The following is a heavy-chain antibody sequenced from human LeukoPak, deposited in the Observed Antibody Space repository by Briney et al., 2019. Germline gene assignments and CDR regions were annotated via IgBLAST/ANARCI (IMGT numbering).Heavy chain of an antibody. CDR3: AGGGWAPENWFDP. Sequence: SVKVSCKASGGTFSSNAISWVRQAPGQGLEWMGGIIAIFGTTNYAQKFQGRVTITADESTSTAYMELSSLRSEDTAVYYCAGGGWAPENWFDPWGQGTLVTVSS. D-gene: IGHD1-14*01. V-gene: IGHV1-69*13. J-gene: IGHJ5*02. CDR2: IIAIFGTT. CDR1: GGTFSSNA.